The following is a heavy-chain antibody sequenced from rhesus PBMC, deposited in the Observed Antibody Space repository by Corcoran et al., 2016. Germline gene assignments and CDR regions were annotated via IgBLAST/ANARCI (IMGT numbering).Heavy chain of an antibody. CDR2: IYWDDDK. CDR1: GFSISPSGMG. J-gene: IGHJ2*01. D-gene: IGHD2-8*01. Sequence: QVTLKESGPALVKPTQTLTLTCTFSGFSISPSGMGVGWIRQPPGKALEWLALIYWDDDKYYSTSLKGRLTISKDTSKNQVVLTMTNMDPVDTATYYCARRRRYCSGGVCSWYFDLWGPGTPITISS. V-gene: IGHV2S1*01. CDR3: ARRRRYCSGGVCSWYFDL.